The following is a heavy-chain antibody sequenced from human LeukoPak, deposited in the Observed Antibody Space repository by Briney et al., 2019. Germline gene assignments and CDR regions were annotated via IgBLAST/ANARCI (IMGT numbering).Heavy chain of an antibody. CDR1: GYSFSSYW. CDR2: FYPGDSQT. CDR3: ARRYCSGGSCYSFAFDI. J-gene: IGHJ3*02. V-gene: IGHV5-51*01. D-gene: IGHD2-15*01. Sequence: GESLKISCKGSGYSFSSYWIAWVRQMPGKGLECMGVFYPGDSQTRYSQSFQGLVTMSADKSISTAYLQWSSLKASDTAMYYCARRYCSGGSCYSFAFDIWGQGTMVTVSS.